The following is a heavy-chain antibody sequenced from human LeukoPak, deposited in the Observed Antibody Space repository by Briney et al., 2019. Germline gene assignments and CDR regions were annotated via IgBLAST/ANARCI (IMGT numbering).Heavy chain of an antibody. Sequence: GGSLRLSCAASGFTFSSYGMHWVRQAPGKGLEWVAFIRYDGSNKYYADSVKGRFTISRDNSKNTLYLQMNSLRAEDTAVYYCATFPTTVVTPDYFDYWGQGTLVTVSS. CDR3: ATFPTTVVTPDYFDY. J-gene: IGHJ4*02. V-gene: IGHV3-30*02. CDR1: GFTFSSYG. CDR2: IRYDGSNK. D-gene: IGHD4-23*01.